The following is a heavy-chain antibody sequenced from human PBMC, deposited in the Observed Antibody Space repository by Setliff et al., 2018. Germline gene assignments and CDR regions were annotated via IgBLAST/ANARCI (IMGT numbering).Heavy chain of an antibody. CDR3: ARGTDYHGSGSYWAKDV. Sequence: GASVNVSCKASGYTFTGHYIHWVRQAPGQGLVWMGWINPRTGVTNSAQKFQGRVTMTRDTSITTVYMDLSRLKSNDTAVYYCARGTDYHGSGSYWAKDVWGKGTTVTVSS. CDR1: GYTFTGHY. V-gene: IGHV1-2*02. J-gene: IGHJ6*04. D-gene: IGHD3-10*01. CDR2: INPRTGVT.